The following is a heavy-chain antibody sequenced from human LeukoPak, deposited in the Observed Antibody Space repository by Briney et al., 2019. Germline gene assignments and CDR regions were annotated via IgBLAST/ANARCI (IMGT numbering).Heavy chain of an antibody. J-gene: IGHJ4*02. D-gene: IGHD6-19*01. CDR2: IYHSGST. CDR3: AREPSYSSGWDY. Sequence: PSETLSLTCTVSGYSISSGYYWGRIRQPPGKGLEWIGSIYHSGSTYYNPSLKSRVTISVDTSKNQFSLKLSSVTAADTAVYYCAREPSYSSGWDYWGQGTLVTVSS. CDR1: GYSISSGYY. V-gene: IGHV4-38-2*02.